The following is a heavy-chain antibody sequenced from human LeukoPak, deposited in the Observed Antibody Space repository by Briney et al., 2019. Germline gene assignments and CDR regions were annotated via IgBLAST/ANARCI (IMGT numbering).Heavy chain of an antibody. V-gene: IGHV3-23*01. CDR3: AKGYCSGGSCYRPFDY. Sequence: PGGSLRLSCAASGFTFSSYAMSWVRQAPGKGLEWVSAISGSGGSTYYADSVKGRFTISRDNSKNTLYLQMNSLRAEDTAVYYCAKGYCSGGSCYRPFDYWGQGTLVTVSS. CDR1: GFTFSSYA. D-gene: IGHD2-15*01. J-gene: IGHJ4*02. CDR2: ISGSGGST.